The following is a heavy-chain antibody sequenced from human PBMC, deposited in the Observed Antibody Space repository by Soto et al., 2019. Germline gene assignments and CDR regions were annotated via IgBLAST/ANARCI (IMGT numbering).Heavy chain of an antibody. Sequence: QVQLVQSGAEVKRPGSSVKVSCESSGDTFNSYVISWVRQAPGQGLEWMGGIIPIIGVTHYAQKFQGRVTISALSSTGTDYLEFTNLGFEDTALYYCTRESLGAKGADHWGQGTLVTVSS. J-gene: IGHJ4*02. CDR3: TRESLGAKGADH. CDR2: IIPIIGVT. CDR1: GDTFNSYV. D-gene: IGHD3-16*01. V-gene: IGHV1-69*17.